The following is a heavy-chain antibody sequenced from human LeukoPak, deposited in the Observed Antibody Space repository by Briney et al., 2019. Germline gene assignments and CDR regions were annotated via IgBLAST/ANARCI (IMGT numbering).Heavy chain of an antibody. CDR3: AKGYTDFNY. V-gene: IGHV3-30*18. Sequence: GGSLRLSCAASGLTFSSFGMHWDRQAPGKGLEWVAFISFDGSNDYYVDSVKGRFTISRDNSKNTLYLQMNSLRAEDTAVYYCAKGYTDFNYWGQGTLVTVSS. D-gene: IGHD3-16*02. J-gene: IGHJ4*02. CDR2: ISFDGSND. CDR1: GLTFSSFG.